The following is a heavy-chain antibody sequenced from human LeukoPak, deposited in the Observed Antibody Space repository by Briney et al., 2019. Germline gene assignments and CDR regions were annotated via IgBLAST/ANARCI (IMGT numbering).Heavy chain of an antibody. J-gene: IGHJ4*02. V-gene: IGHV4-39*01. D-gene: IGHD3/OR15-3a*01. CDR1: GGFISSSIYY. CDR2: IYYSGST. CDR3: ARQTGSGLFTLP. Sequence: SETLSLTCTVSGGFISSSIYYWGWIRQPPGKGLEWIGSIYYSGSTDYNPSLKSRVTISVDTSKNQFSLRLTSVTATDTAMYYCARQTGSGLFTLPGGQGTLVTVSS.